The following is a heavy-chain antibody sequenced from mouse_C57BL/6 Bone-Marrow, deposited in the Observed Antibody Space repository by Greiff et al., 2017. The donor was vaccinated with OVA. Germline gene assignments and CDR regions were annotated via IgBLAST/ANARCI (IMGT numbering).Heavy chain of an antibody. Sequence: VMLVESGPGLVAPSQSLSITCTVSGFSLISYGVDWVRQSPGKGLEWLGVIWGVGSTNYNSALKSRLSISKDNSKSQVFLKMNSLQTDDTAMYYCARIYDGYSYAMDYWGQGTSVTVSS. D-gene: IGHD2-3*01. V-gene: IGHV2-6*01. J-gene: IGHJ4*01. CDR3: ARIYDGYSYAMDY. CDR1: GFSLISYG. CDR2: IWGVGST.